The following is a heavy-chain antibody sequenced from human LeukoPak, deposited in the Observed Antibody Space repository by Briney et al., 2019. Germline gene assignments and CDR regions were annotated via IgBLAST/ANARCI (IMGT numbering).Heavy chain of an antibody. V-gene: IGHV4-4*07. CDR2: IYTSGST. CDR3: AMSLYGGYVGRFDP. D-gene: IGHD5-12*01. Sequence: KTSETLSLTCTGYGGSISSYYWSWIRQPAAKGLELIGRIYTSGSTNYNPSLKSRVTMSVDTSKNQFSLKLSSVTAADTAVYYCAMSLYGGYVGRFDPWGQGTLVTVSS. J-gene: IGHJ5*02. CDR1: GGSISSYY.